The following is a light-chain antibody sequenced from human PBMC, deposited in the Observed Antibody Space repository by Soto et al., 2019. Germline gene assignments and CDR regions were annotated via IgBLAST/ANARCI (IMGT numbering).Light chain of an antibody. Sequence: QSVLTQPASVSGSPGRSIAISCTGSSSDVGAHNFVSWYQQHPGKAPKLIIYDVNNRPSGVSNRFSGSKSGDTASLTISGLQAEDEADYYCCSFTITKTYVFGTGTKVTV. V-gene: IGLV2-14*01. J-gene: IGLJ1*01. CDR1: SSDVGAHNF. CDR2: DVN. CDR3: CSFTITKTYV.